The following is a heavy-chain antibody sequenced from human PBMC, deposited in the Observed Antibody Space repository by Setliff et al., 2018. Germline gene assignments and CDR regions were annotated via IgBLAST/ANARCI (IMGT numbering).Heavy chain of an antibody. Sequence: SETLSLTCTVSGGSISSSSYYWGWIRQPPGKGLEWIGSIYYSGSTYYNPSLKSRVTISVDTSKNQFSLKLSSVTAADTAAYYCARVLAAAGYYYYGMDVWGQGTTVTVSS. V-gene: IGHV4-39*07. J-gene: IGHJ6*02. CDR1: GGSISSSSYY. CDR2: IYYSGST. D-gene: IGHD6-13*01. CDR3: ARVLAAAGYYYYGMDV.